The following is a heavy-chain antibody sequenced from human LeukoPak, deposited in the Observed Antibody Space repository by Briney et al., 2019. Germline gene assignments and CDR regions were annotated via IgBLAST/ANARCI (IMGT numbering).Heavy chain of an antibody. Sequence: PGRSLRLSCAASGFTFSSYTMHWVRQAPDKGLEWVAVLSYDGSSKYYADSVKGRFTISRDNSKNTLYLQMNSLRAEDTAVYYCAKALYSRSPNWGQGTLVTVSS. CDR3: AKALYSRSPN. CDR2: LSYDGSSK. D-gene: IGHD1-26*01. J-gene: IGHJ4*02. CDR1: GFTFSSYT. V-gene: IGHV3-30-3*01.